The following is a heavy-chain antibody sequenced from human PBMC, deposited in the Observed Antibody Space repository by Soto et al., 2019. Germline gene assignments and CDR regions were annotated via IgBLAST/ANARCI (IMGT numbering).Heavy chain of an antibody. CDR1: GGTVASSHW. V-gene: IGHV4-4*02. D-gene: IGHD2-21*02. Sequence: SETLSLTCGVSGGTVASSHWWSWVRQSPGRGLEWSGNVYHTGDTNFNPSLQSRVTFSVDKSNNQFSLRLTSVTAADTAVYFCAREIVTAGGNNYFDPWGPGTLVTVSS. CDR2: VYHTGDT. CDR3: AREIVTAGGNNYFDP. J-gene: IGHJ5*02.